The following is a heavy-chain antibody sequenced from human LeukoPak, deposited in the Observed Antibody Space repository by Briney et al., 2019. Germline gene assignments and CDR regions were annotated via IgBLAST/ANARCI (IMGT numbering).Heavy chain of an antibody. V-gene: IGHV1-46*01. CDR1: GYTFTSYY. Sequence: ASVKVSCKDSGYTFTSYYMHWVRQAPGQGLEWMGIINPSGGSTSYAQKFQGRVTMTEDTSTDTAYMELSSLRSEDTAVYYCATAKSIHGGPDYWGQGTLVAVSS. CDR3: ATAKSIHGGPDY. J-gene: IGHJ4*02. D-gene: IGHD6-6*01. CDR2: INPSGGST.